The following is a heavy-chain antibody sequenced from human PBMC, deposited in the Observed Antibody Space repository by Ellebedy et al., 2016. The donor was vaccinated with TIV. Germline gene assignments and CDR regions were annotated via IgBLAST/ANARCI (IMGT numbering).Heavy chain of an antibody. CDR3: ATFLQMTAFDAFDI. Sequence: SETLSLTCTVSGYSISSGYYWGWIRPPPGKGLEWIGSIYHSGSTYYSPFLKSRVTISVDTSKNQFSLKLSSVTAADTAVYYCATFLQMTAFDAFDIWGQGTMITVSS. J-gene: IGHJ3*02. D-gene: IGHD2-21*02. CDR2: IYHSGST. CDR1: GYSISSGYY. V-gene: IGHV4-38-2*02.